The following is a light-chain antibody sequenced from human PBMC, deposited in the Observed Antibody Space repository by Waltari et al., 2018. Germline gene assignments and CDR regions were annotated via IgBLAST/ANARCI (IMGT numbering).Light chain of an antibody. CDR1: QRVSSY. J-gene: IGKJ4*01. V-gene: IGKV3-11*01. CDR3: QQRSNWPLT. Sequence: EIVLTQSPATLSLSPGERATLSCRASQRVSSYLAWYHQKPGQAPRLLIYAASNRATGIPARFSGSGSGTDFTLTISSLEPEDFAVYYCQQRSNWPLTFGGGTKVEIK. CDR2: AAS.